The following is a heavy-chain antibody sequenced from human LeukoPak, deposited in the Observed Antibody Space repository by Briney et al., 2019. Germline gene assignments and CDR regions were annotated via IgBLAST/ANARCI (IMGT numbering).Heavy chain of an antibody. CDR1: GDSVSSGSYY. J-gene: IGHJ4*02. D-gene: IGHD2-15*01. Sequence: PSETLSLTCSVSGDSVSSGSYYWSWIRQPPGKGLEWIGYIYYSGSTNYNPSLKSRVTISVDTSKNQFSLKLSSVTAADTAVYYCVRWWLGGLEGNYFDYWGQGTLVTVSS. CDR3: VRWWLGGLEGNYFDY. CDR2: IYYSGST. V-gene: IGHV4-61*01.